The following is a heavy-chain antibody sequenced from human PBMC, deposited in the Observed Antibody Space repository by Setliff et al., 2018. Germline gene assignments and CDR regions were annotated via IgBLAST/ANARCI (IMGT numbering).Heavy chain of an antibody. Sequence: PSVKVSCKASGGTFSSYAISWVRQAPGQGLEWMGRIIPIFGTANYAQKFQGRVTITADKSTSTAYMELSSLRSEDTAVYYCARGVGDTEFDYWGQGTLVTVSS. D-gene: IGHD2-21*02. V-gene: IGHV1-69*06. CDR2: IIPIFGTA. J-gene: IGHJ4*02. CDR3: ARGVGDTEFDY. CDR1: GGTFSSYA.